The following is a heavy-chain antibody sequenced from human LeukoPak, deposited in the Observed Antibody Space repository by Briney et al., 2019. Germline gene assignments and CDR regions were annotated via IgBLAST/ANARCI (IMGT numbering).Heavy chain of an antibody. Sequence: GASVKVSCKASGGTFSSYGFVWLRQAPGQGLERMGRIIPILGIADYAQKVQGRVTITADRSTSTAYMELSSLRAEDTAVYYCARPLSGTTDFDYWGQGTLVTVSS. CDR3: ARPLSGTTDFDY. D-gene: IGHD1-20*01. V-gene: IGHV1-69*04. CDR1: GGTFSSYG. CDR2: IIPILGIA. J-gene: IGHJ4*02.